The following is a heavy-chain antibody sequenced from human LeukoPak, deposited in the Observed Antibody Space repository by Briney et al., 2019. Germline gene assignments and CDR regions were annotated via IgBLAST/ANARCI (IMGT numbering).Heavy chain of an antibody. CDR2: VKPDGSDN. CDR3: VRENQLRC. CDR1: GFTFSSYW. V-gene: IGHV3-7*01. Sequence: PGGSLRLSCAASGFTFSSYWMSWVRQVPGKGLEWVASVKPDGSDNFYVDSVEGRFTISRDNARYSLFLQMNSLRVEDTAVYYCVRENQLRCWGQGTLVSVSS. D-gene: IGHD5-12*01. J-gene: IGHJ4*02.